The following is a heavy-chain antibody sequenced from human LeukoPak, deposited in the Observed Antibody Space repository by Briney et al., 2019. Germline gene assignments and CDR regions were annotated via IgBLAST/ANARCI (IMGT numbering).Heavy chain of an antibody. CDR2: IYYSGST. CDR3: AREPVTNTGGAFDI. V-gene: IGHV4-31*03. D-gene: IGHD4-23*01. J-gene: IGHJ3*02. Sequence: SQTLSLTCTVSGGSISSGGYYWSWIRQHPGKGLEWIGYIYYSGSTYYNPSLKSRVTISVDTSKNQFSLKLSSVTAADTAVYYCAREPVTNTGGAFDIWGQGTMVTVSS. CDR1: GGSISSGGYY.